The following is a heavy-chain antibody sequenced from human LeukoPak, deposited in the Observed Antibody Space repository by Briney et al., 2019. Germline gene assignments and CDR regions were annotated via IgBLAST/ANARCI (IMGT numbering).Heavy chain of an antibody. Sequence: PGGSLRLSCTASGFTFGDYAMSWVRQAPGKGLEWVGFIRSKAYGGTTEYAASVKGRFTISRDDSKSIAYLQMNSLKTEDTAVYYCTRADMDPDWSQGTLVTVSS. CDR1: GFTFGDYA. CDR2: IRSKAYGGTT. J-gene: IGHJ4*02. CDR3: TRADMDPD. D-gene: IGHD2-15*01. V-gene: IGHV3-49*04.